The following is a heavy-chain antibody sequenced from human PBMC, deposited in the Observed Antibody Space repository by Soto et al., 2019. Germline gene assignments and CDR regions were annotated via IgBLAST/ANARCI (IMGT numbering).Heavy chain of an antibody. D-gene: IGHD3-3*01. CDR1: GFTFSSYA. Sequence: EVQLLESGGGLVQPGGSLRLSCAASGFTFSSYAMSWVRQAPGKGLEWVSAISGSGGSTYYADSVKGRFTISRDNSKNTLYLPMNSLRAEDTAVYYCAKASIFGVVITYFDYWGQGTLVTVSS. CDR3: AKASIFGVVITYFDY. V-gene: IGHV3-23*01. J-gene: IGHJ4*02. CDR2: ISGSGGST.